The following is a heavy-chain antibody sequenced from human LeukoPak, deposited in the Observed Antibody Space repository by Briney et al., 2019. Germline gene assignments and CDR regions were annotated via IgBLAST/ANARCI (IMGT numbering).Heavy chain of an antibody. CDR1: GGSFSGFY. CDR3: ARINDYGDYEDTLDY. J-gene: IGHJ4*02. CDR2: INHSGST. D-gene: IGHD4-17*01. Sequence: SETLSLTCAVYGGSFSGFYWSWIRQPPGKGLEWIGEINHSGSTNYNPSLKSRVTISVDTSKNQFSLKLSSVTAADTAVYYCARINDYGDYEDTLDYRGQGTLVTVSS. V-gene: IGHV4-34*01.